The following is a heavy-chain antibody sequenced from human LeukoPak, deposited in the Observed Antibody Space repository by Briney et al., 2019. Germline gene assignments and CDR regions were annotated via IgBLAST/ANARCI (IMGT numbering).Heavy chain of an antibody. J-gene: IGHJ5*02. V-gene: IGHV1-69*04. Sequence: SVKVSCKASGGTFSSYAISWVRQAPGQGLEWMGRIITILGIANYAQKFQGRVTITADESTSTAYMELSSLRSEDTAVYYCARRSGSGWSGGFDPWGQGTLVTVSS. D-gene: IGHD6-19*01. CDR1: GGTFSSYA. CDR3: ARRSGSGWSGGFDP. CDR2: IITILGIA.